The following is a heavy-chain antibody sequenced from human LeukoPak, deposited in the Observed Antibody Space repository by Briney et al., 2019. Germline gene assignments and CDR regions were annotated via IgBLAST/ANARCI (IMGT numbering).Heavy chain of an antibody. D-gene: IGHD1-26*01. CDR1: GFTFSNAW. J-gene: IGHJ4*02. V-gene: IGHV3-15*01. Sequence: GGSLRLSCAASGFTFSNAWMSWVRQAPGKGLEWVGRIKSKTDGGTTDYAAPVKGRFTISRDDSKNTLYLQMNSLKTEDTAVYYCTTDLTRIGELLAYWGQGTLVTVSS. CDR3: TTDLTRIGELLAY. CDR2: IKSKTDGGTT.